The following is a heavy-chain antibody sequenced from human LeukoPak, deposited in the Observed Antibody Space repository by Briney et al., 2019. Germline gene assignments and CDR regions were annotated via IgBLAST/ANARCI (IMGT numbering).Heavy chain of an antibody. Sequence: SVKVSCKASGGTFSSYAISWVRQAPGQGLEWMGGIIPIFGTANYAQKFQGRVTITADESTSTAYMELSSLRSEDTAVYYCARDGCSSTSCYGTYYYGMDVWGQGTTVTVSS. D-gene: IGHD2-2*01. V-gene: IGHV1-69*13. J-gene: IGHJ6*02. CDR2: IIPIFGTA. CDR1: GGTFSSYA. CDR3: ARDGCSSTSCYGTYYYGMDV.